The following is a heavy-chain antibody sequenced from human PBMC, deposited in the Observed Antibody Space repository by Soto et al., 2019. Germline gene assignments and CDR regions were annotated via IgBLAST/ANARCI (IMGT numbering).Heavy chain of an antibody. CDR2: ISYDGSNK. CDR3: ASSYCISTSCYGMDV. Sequence: QVQLVESGGGVVQPGRSLRLSCAASGFTFSSYGMHWVRQAPGKGLEWVAVISYDGSNKYYADSVKGRFTISRDNSKNTLYLQMNSLRAEDTAVYYCASSYCISTSCYGMDVW. CDR1: GFTFSSYG. D-gene: IGHD2-2*01. J-gene: IGHJ6*01. V-gene: IGHV3-30*03.